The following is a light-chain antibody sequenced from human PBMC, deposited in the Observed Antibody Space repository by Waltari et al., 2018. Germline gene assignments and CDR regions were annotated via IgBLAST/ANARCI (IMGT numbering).Light chain of an antibody. Sequence: TCQARPRITIYLACYQHKPGKAPKLLIYATSTVHTGVPSSFRGSGFGTDFTLTISSLKPEDFAVYYCQQSRSYPFTFGAGTTVEIK. J-gene: IGKJ4*01. CDR1: PRITIY. CDR2: ATS. V-gene: IGKV1-39*01. CDR3: QQSRSYPFT.